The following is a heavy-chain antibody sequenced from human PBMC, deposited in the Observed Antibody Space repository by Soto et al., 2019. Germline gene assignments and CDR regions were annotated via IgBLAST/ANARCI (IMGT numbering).Heavy chain of an antibody. CDR2: IYHSGST. CDR3: ARGRLEVPPAFDI. D-gene: IGHD3-3*01. J-gene: IGHJ3*02. Sequence: QLQLQESGSGLVKPSQTLSLTCAVSGGSISSGGYSWSWIRQPPGKGLEWIGYIYHSGSTYYNPPRKSRVTTSVDRSKNQFALKLSSVTAADTAVYYCARGRLEVPPAFDIWGQGTMVTVSS. V-gene: IGHV4-30-2*01. CDR1: GGSISSGGYS.